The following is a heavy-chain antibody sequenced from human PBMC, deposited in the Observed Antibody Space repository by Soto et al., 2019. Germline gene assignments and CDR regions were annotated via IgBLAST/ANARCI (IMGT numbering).Heavy chain of an antibody. CDR1: GYSFTTYG. V-gene: IGHV7-4-1*02. D-gene: IGHD3-22*01. CDR3: ARQSGYYDSSGYYNDY. Sequence: ASVKVSCKASGYSFTTYGMNWVPQAPGQGLEWMGWFNTYTGNPTYAQGFTGRFVFSMDTSASTAYLQISSLKAEDMAMYYCARQSGYYDSSGYYNDYWGQGTLVTVSS. CDR2: FNTYTGNP. J-gene: IGHJ4*02.